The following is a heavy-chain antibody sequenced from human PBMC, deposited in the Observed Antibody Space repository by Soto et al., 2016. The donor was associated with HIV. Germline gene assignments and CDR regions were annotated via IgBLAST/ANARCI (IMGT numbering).Heavy chain of an antibody. J-gene: IGHJ4*02. CDR3: AKKTGIIMIEVVIFLYY. CDR1: GLTFTTYA. CDR2: ISGDGGST. D-gene: IGHD3-22*01. V-gene: IGHV3-23*01. Sequence: EVQLLESGGGLVQPGGSLRLSCAASGLTFTTYAMSWVRQAPGKGLEWVSGISGDGGSTYYADSVKGRFTISRDNSKNTLYLQMNSPRAEDTAVYYCAKKTGIIMIEVVIFLYYWGQGTLVTVSS.